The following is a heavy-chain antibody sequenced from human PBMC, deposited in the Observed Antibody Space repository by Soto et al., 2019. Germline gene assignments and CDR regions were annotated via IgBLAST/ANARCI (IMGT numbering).Heavy chain of an antibody. Sequence: SETLSLTCTVSGGSVSSGSYYWSWIRQPPGKGLEWIGYIYYSGSTNYNPSLKSRVTISVDTSKNQFSLKLSSVTAADTAVYYCARAFCPRSYDILTPGFSSTFNWFDPWGQGTLVTVSS. CDR1: GGSVSSGSYY. D-gene: IGHD3-9*01. CDR2: IYYSGST. J-gene: IGHJ5*02. CDR3: ARAFCPRSYDILTPGFSSTFNWFDP. V-gene: IGHV4-61*01.